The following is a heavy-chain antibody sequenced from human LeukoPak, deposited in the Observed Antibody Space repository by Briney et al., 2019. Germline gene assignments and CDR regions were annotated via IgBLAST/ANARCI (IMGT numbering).Heavy chain of an antibody. J-gene: IGHJ4*02. CDR3: ASLWFGEYFDY. Sequence: SETLSLTCTVSDGSISSSSYYRAWIRQPPGQGLEIIGNIYYTGSTYYNTSLKSRVTIFVDTPKNQFSLNLSSVTAADTAVYYCASLWFGEYFDYWGQGALVTVSS. D-gene: IGHD3-10*01. CDR2: IYYTGST. V-gene: IGHV4-39*01. CDR1: DGSISSSSYY.